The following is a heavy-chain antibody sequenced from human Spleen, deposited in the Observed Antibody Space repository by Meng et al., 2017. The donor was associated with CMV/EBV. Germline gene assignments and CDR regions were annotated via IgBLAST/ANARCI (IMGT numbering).Heavy chain of an antibody. V-gene: IGHV2-5*01. Sequence: FSGFSLSTTGEGVAWIRQPPGKALEWLGMIYWNDAQGYSPSLRSRLTITKGTSKNQVVLTMTNMDPVDTATYYCAHSSLYNWFDPWGQGTLVTVSS. J-gene: IGHJ5*02. CDR1: GFSLSTTGEG. CDR2: IYWNDAQ. CDR3: AHSSLYNWFDP.